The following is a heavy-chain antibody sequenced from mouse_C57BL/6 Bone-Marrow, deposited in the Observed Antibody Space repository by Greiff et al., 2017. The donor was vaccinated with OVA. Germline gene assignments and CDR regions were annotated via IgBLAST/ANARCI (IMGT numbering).Heavy chain of an antibody. Sequence: VQLQQPGAELVKPGASVKVSCKASGYTFTSYWMPWVKQRPGQGLEWIGRIHPSDSDTNYNQKFKGKATLTVDKSSSTAYIQLSSLTSEDSAVYYCAMISEGRSGHFGVWGTGTPVTVSP. D-gene: IGHD3-1*01. J-gene: IGHJ1*03. V-gene: IGHV1-74*01. CDR1: GYTFTSYW. CDR2: IHPSDSDT. CDR3: AMISEGRSGHFGV.